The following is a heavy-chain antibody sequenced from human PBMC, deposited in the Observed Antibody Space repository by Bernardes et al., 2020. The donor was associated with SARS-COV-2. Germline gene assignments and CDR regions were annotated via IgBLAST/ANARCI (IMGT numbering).Heavy chain of an antibody. CDR2: VKEDDSEK. CDR1: GFTFSSHC. D-gene: IGHD3-22*01. J-gene: IGHJ1*01. CDR3: ARGDEDSGYRHFKD. V-gene: IGHV3-7*01. Sequence: GGTLRLSCAASGFTFSSHCMSWVRQAPGKGLEWVANVKEDDSEKNYVGSVKGRFTISRDNAQNSLYLHMNSLRAEDTAVYYCARGDEDSGYRHFKDWGQGTLIAVTS.